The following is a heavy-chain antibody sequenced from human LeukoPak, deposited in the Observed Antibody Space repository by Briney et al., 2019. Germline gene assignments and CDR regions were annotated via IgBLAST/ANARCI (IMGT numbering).Heavy chain of an antibody. CDR3: ASVISGSGPEYYFDY. J-gene: IGHJ4*02. V-gene: IGHV4-38-2*02. Sequence: SETLSLTCTVSGYSISSGYYWGWIRQPPGKGLEWIGSIYHSGSTYYNPSLKSRVTISVDTSKNQFSLKLSSVTAADTAVYYCASVISGSGPEYYFDYWGQRTLVTVSS. CDR2: IYHSGST. D-gene: IGHD6-19*01. CDR1: GYSISSGYY.